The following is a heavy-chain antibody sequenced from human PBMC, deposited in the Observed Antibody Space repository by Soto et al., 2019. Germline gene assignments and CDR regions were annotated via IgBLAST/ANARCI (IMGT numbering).Heavy chain of an antibody. J-gene: IGHJ4*02. Sequence: ASVKVSCKVSGYTLTELSMHWVRQAPGKGLEWMGGFDPEDGETIYAQKFQGRVTMTEDTSTDTAYMELSSLRSEDTAVYYCATTGPSRYYDSSGLFDYWGQGTLVTVSS. CDR2: FDPEDGET. CDR3: ATTGPSRYYDSSGLFDY. V-gene: IGHV1-24*01. D-gene: IGHD3-22*01. CDR1: GYTLTELS.